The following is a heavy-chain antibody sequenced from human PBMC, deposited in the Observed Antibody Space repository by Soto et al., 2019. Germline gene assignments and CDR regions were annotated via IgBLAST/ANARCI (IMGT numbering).Heavy chain of an antibody. V-gene: IGHV6-1*01. CDR2: TYYRSKWYN. Sequence: KQSQTLSLTCAISGDSVSSNSAAWNWIRQSPSRGLEWLGRTYYRSKWYNDYTVSVKSRITINPDTSKNQFSLQLNSVTPEDTAVYYCARSGVVVPAAMYFDYWGQGTLVTVSS. J-gene: IGHJ4*02. CDR3: ARSGVVVPAAMYFDY. CDR1: GDSVSSNSAA. D-gene: IGHD2-2*01.